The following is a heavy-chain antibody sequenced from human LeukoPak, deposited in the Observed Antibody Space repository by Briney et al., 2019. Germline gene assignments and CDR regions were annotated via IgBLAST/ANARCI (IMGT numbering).Heavy chain of an antibody. CDR3: ARVGADFDFWSGYYKRGRWFDP. CDR2: IIPIFGTA. CDR1: GGTFSSYA. V-gene: IGHV1-69*13. Sequence: GAAVKVSCKASGGTFSSYAISWVRQAPGQGLEWMGGIIPIFGTAKYAQKFQGRDTITADESPRTAYMELSSLRSEDTAVYDCARVGADFDFWSGYYKRGRWFDPWGQGTLVTVSS. J-gene: IGHJ5*02. D-gene: IGHD3-3*01.